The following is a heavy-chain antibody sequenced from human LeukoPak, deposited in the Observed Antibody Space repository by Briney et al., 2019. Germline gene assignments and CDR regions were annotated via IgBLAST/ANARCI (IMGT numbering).Heavy chain of an antibody. CDR3: ARDRISVPGVLDY. CDR2: INEDASEK. V-gene: IGHV3-7*05. D-gene: IGHD6-19*01. Sequence: GGSLRLSCAASGFTFSSYWVSWVRQAPGKGLEWVANINEDASEKFYVDSVKGRFTVSRDNAKNSLYLQMNSLRAEDAAVYLCARDRISVPGVLDYWGQGTLVTVSS. J-gene: IGHJ4*02. CDR1: GFTFSSYW.